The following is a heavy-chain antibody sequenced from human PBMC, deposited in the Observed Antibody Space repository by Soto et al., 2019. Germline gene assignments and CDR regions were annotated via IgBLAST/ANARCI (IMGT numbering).Heavy chain of an antibody. CDR1: GFTFSSYG. CDR2: MWYDGSNK. CDR3: AISLWIRRGLRHDAFDI. D-gene: IGHD2-21*01. Sequence: GGSLRLSCAASGFTFSSYGMHWGRQAPGKGLEGGAVMWYDGSNKYYADSVKGRFTISRDNSKNTLYLQLNSLRAEDMAVYYCAISLWIRRGLRHDAFDIWGQGTMVTVSS. J-gene: IGHJ3*02. V-gene: IGHV3-33*01.